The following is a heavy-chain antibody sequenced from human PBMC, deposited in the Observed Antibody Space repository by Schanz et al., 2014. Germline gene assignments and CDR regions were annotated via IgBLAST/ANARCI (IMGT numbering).Heavy chain of an antibody. CDR2: INSVGSNT. CDR3: VRDSFFAFDY. CDR1: GFTFSTFA. V-gene: IGHV3-74*01. D-gene: IGHD3-3*01. J-gene: IGHJ4*02. Sequence: EVQLVESGGDLVQPGGSLRLSCSASGFTFSTFAMHWVRQAPGKGLVWVARINSVGSNTDYADSVKGRFTISRDNSKNTLYLQMNSLRAEDTAVYYCVRDSFFAFDYWGQGTLVTVSS.